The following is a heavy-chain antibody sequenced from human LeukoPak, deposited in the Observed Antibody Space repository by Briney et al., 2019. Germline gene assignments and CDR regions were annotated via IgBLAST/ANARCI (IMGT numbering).Heavy chain of an antibody. Sequence: PGGSLRLSCAASGFTFSSYAMSWVRQAPGKGLEWVSTISGSGGTTYYADSVKGRFTISRDNSKNTLYLQMNSLRAEDTAVYYCVLRGGATDYWGQGTLVTVSS. CDR1: GFTFSSYA. J-gene: IGHJ4*02. CDR2: ISGSGGTT. D-gene: IGHD3-16*01. V-gene: IGHV3-23*01. CDR3: VLRGGATDY.